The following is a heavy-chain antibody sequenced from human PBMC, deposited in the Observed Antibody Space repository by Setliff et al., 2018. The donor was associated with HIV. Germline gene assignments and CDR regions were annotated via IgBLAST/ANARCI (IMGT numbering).Heavy chain of an antibody. CDR1: GGSISSYY. V-gene: IGHV4-59*01. CDR3: ARGYPGIAVAGLSYYYYYYMDV. D-gene: IGHD6-19*01. J-gene: IGHJ6*03. Sequence: LSLTCTVSGGSISSYYWSWIRQPPGKGLELIGYIYYSGSTNHNPSLKSRVTISVDTSKNQFSLKLSSVTAADTAVYYCARGYPGIAVAGLSYYYYYYMDVWGKGTTVTVSS. CDR2: IYYSGST.